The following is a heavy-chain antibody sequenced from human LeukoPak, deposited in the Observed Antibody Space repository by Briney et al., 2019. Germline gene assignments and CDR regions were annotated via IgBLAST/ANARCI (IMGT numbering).Heavy chain of an antibody. V-gene: IGHV3-23*01. CDR3: AKGGTYSGSYLHFDY. Sequence: PGGSLRLSCAASGFTFSSYAMSWVRQAPGKVLEWVSAISGSGGSTYYADSVKGRFTISRDNSKNTLYLQMNSLRAEDTAVYYCAKGGTYSGSYLHFDYWGQGTLVTVSS. D-gene: IGHD1-26*01. J-gene: IGHJ4*02. CDR1: GFTFSSYA. CDR2: ISGSGGST.